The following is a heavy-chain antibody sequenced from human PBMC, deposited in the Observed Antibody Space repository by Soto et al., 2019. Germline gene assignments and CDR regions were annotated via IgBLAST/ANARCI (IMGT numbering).Heavy chain of an antibody. Sequence: VQLVESGGGVVQPGRSLRLSCAASGFTFSDYAMHWIRQAPGKGLEWVAVVSHDGRNTLYADSVKGRFPISRDSSKNTVSLEMASLRAEDTAVYYCAKGGRQWLVTSDFNYWGQGALVTVSS. D-gene: IGHD6-19*01. CDR1: GFTFSDYA. CDR3: AKGGRQWLVTSDFNY. J-gene: IGHJ4*02. CDR2: VSHDGRNT. V-gene: IGHV3-30*18.